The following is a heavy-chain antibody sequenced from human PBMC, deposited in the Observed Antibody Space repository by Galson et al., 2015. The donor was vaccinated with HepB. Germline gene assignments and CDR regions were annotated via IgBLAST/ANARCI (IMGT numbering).Heavy chain of an antibody. V-gene: IGHV3-23*01. Sequence: SLRLSCAGSGFTFSSYAMSWVRQAPGKGLEWVSLISGSGGNTYYADSVKGRFTISRDNSKNTLYLQMNSLRAEDTAVYYCAILWAAGSDYWGQGTLVTVSS. CDR2: ISGSGGNT. D-gene: IGHD6-13*01. CDR3: AILWAAGSDY. CDR1: GFTFSSYA. J-gene: IGHJ4*02.